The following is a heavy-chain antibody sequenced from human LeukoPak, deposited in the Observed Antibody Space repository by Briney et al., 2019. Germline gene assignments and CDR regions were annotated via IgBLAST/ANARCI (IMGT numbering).Heavy chain of an antibody. CDR1: GFTFSSYG. CDR2: IRYDGSNK. V-gene: IGHV3-30*02. D-gene: IGHD2-2*01. CDR3: AKDRRYCSSTSCYAFDY. J-gene: IGHJ4*02. Sequence: PGGSLRLSCAASGFTFSSYGMHWVRQAPGKGLERVAFIRYDGSNKYYADSVKGRFTISRDNSKNTLYLQMNSLRAEDTAVYYCAKDRRYCSSTSCYAFDYWGQGTLVTVSS.